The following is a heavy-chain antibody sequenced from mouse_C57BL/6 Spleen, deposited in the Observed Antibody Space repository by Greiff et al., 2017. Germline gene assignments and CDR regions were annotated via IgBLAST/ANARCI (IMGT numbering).Heavy chain of an antibody. J-gene: IGHJ2*01. CDR1: GYTFTGYE. CDR2: IDPDTGGT. CDR3: RRGWYYCSFDD. Sequence: QVQLQQSGAELVRPGASVTLSCKASGYTFTGYEMHWVKQTPVHGLEWIGAIDPDTGGTSYNQKFKGKAILTADKSSSTAYMQLRSLTSEDSAVYDCRRGWYYCSFDDWGQGTTVTVSS. D-gene: IGHD1-1*01. V-gene: IGHV1-15*01.